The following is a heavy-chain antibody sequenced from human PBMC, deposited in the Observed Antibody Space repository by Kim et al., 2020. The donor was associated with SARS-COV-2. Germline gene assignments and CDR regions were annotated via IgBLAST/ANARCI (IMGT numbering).Heavy chain of an antibody. CDR2: ITSVSRKK. J-gene: IGHJ1*01. CDR3: VRDPSTMAIVGNVPAV. Sequence: GGSLRLSCAATGFTFSSYGMNWVRQAPGKGLDRVSLITSVSRKKSFGDSVRGRFTISRDKTKNALYLQLNSLRPEDTGVYYCVRDPSTMAIVGNVPAVWGQGTLVIVSS. CDR1: GFTFSSYG. V-gene: IGHV3-30*03. D-gene: IGHD3-10*01.